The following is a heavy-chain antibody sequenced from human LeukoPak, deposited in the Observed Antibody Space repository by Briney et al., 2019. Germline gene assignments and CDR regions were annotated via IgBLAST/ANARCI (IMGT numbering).Heavy chain of an antibody. CDR2: IYYTRST. CDR1: GDSITSGAYF. J-gene: IGHJ4*02. D-gene: IGHD3-10*01. Sequence: PSETLSLTCTVSGDSITSGAYFWNWIRQQPGKGLEWIGYIYYTRSTNYNPSLEGRVTILLDTSKNEFSLRLSSVTAADTAVYYCARGYYFDSGSFFEDWGQGTLVTVSS. CDR3: ARGYYFDSGSFFED. V-gene: IGHV4-31*03.